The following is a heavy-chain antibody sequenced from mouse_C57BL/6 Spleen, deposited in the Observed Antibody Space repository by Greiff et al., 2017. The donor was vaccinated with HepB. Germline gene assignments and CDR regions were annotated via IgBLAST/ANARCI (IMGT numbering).Heavy chain of an antibody. CDR2: IHPNSGST. Sequence: QVQLQQPGAELVKPGASVKLSCKASGYTFTSYWMHWVKQRPGQGLEWIGMIHPNSGSTNYNEKFKSKATLTVDKSSSTAYMQLSSLTSEDSAVYDCARSGITTVVATDYWGQGTTLTVSS. D-gene: IGHD1-1*01. CDR1: GYTFTSYW. J-gene: IGHJ2*01. CDR3: ARSGITTVVATDY. V-gene: IGHV1-64*01.